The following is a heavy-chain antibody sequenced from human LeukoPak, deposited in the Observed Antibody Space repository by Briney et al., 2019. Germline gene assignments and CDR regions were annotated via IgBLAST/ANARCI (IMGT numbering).Heavy chain of an antibody. CDR2: IRSKAYCGTT. D-gene: IGHD1-1*01. V-gene: IGHV3-49*03. Sequence: GGSLRLSCAASGFTFSSYSMSWFRQAPGKGLEWVGFIRSKAYCGTTEYAASVKGRFTISRDDSKSIAYLQMNSLKTEDTAVYYCTRWKQFDYWGQGTLVTVSS. CDR3: TRWKQFDY. J-gene: IGHJ4*02. CDR1: GFTFSSYS.